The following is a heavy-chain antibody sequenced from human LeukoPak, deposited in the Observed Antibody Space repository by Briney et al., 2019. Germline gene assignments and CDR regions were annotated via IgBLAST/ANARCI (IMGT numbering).Heavy chain of an antibody. CDR3: ATTLISFAFDI. CDR1: GYTFTSYY. CDR2: INPSGGST. J-gene: IGHJ3*02. V-gene: IGHV1-46*01. Sequence: ASVKVSCKASGYTFTSYYMHWVRQAPGQGLEWMGIINPSGGSTSYARKLQGRVTMTRDTSTSTVYMELSSLRSEDTAVYYCATTLISFAFDIWGQGTMVTVSS. D-gene: IGHD2/OR15-2a*01.